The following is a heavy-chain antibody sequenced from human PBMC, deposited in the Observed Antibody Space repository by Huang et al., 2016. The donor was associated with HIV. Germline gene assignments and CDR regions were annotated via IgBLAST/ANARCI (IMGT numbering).Heavy chain of an antibody. CDR1: GGSIKSRNYY. Sequence: QLQLQESGPGLVKPSDTLSLNCTISGGSIKSRNYYWGWVRQAPGNGRELFGDIYYSGSPYYHPSLRSRVSLSVDTSKNQVTLKVNAVIAADTAVYYCARRQGSGYYFYFDYWGRGIPVTVSA. V-gene: IGHV4-39*01. J-gene: IGHJ4*02. CDR2: IYYSGSP. D-gene: IGHD3-22*01. CDR3: ARRQGSGYYFYFDY.